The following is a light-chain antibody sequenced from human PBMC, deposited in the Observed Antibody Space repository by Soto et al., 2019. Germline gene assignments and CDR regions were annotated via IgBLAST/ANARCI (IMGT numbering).Light chain of an antibody. CDR2: AAS. CDR1: QSVSSN. V-gene: IGKV3-15*01. CDR3: QMRGNWPQ. J-gene: IGKJ5*01. Sequence: IVMTQSPSALSVPPGETAHLSFRASQSVSSNFAWYQQKAGQAPSLIIYAASTWGTGIPARFSGSGCGTDFTPTSSGLEPEDFTIYYCQMRGNWPQFGQGTRLEIK.